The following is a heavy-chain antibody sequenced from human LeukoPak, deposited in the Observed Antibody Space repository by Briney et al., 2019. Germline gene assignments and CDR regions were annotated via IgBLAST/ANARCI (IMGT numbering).Heavy chain of an antibody. V-gene: IGHV1-2*02. Sequence: GASVKVSCKASGYTFTGYYMHWVRQAPGQGLEWMGWINPNSGGTNYAQKFQGRVTMTRDTSISTAYMELSRLRSDDTAVYYCARGRVSSSSWYSTYYYYFYMDVWGKGTTVTVSS. J-gene: IGHJ6*03. D-gene: IGHD6-13*01. CDR3: ARGRVSSSSWYSTYYYYFYMDV. CDR1: GYTFTGYY. CDR2: INPNSGGT.